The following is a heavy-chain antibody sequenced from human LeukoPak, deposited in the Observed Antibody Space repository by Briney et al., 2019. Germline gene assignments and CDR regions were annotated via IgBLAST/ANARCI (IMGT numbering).Heavy chain of an antibody. V-gene: IGHV1-8*01. Sequence: GGSMKGSCKAFGYTFTSFDIKWGGQGTGQRLEWMGWMNPNSGNTGYAQKFQGRVTMTRNTSISTAYMELSSLRSEDTAVYYCARGDIFDYWGQGTLVTVSS. CDR1: GYTFTSFD. CDR2: MNPNSGNT. J-gene: IGHJ4*02. CDR3: ARGDIFDY.